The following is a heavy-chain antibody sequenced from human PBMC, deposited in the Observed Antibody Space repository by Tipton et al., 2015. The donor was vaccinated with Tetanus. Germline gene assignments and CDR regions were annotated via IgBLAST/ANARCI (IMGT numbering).Heavy chain of an antibody. CDR3: ARDGLVRAFSLDY. Sequence: SLRLSCAVSGLPVSSMYMSRVRQPPGKGLEWVSLTYSGGSTYYADSVKGRFSISRDNSKSTLYLQMTGLRAEDTAVYYCARDGLVRAFSLDYWGQGTLVTVSS. CDR2: TYSGGST. D-gene: IGHD1-26*01. CDR1: GLPVSSMY. V-gene: IGHV3-53*01. J-gene: IGHJ4*02.